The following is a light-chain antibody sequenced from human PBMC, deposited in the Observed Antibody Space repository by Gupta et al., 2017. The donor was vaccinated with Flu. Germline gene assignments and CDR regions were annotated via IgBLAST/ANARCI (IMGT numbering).Light chain of an antibody. V-gene: IGKV1-39*01. J-gene: IGKJ4*01. Sequence: DIQMTQSPSSLSASVADRVTITCRASQSISSYLNWYQQKPGKAPKLLIYAASSLQSGVPSRFSGSGSGTDFTRTISSLQPEDFATYYCQQSYSTPLLTFGGGTKVEIK. CDR3: QQSYSTPLLT. CDR2: AAS. CDR1: QSISSY.